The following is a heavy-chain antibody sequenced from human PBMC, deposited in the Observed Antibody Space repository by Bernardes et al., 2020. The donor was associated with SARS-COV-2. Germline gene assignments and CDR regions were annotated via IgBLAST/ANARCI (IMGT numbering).Heavy chain of an antibody. CDR1: GFTFSSYS. CDR2: ISSASGFI. V-gene: IGHV3-21*01. CDR3: ARFGGYGLPYYGMDV. Sequence: GGSLRLSCAASGFTFSSYSMNWVRQAPGKGLEWVSSISSASGFIYYADSVEGRFTISRDNAKSSLYLQMNSLRAEDTAVYYCARFGGYGLPYYGMDVWGQGTTVTVSS. D-gene: IGHD6-25*01. J-gene: IGHJ6*02.